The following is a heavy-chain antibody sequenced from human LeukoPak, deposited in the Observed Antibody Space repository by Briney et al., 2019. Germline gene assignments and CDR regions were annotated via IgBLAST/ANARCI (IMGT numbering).Heavy chain of an antibody. D-gene: IGHD4-17*01. V-gene: IGHV4-39*01. Sequence: SETLSLTCTVSGGSISSSSYYWGWIRQPPGKGLEWIGSIYYSGSTYYNPPLKSRVTISVDTSKNQFSLKLSSVTAADTAVYYCARLDYGDWGSFDPWGQGTLVTVSS. CDR3: ARLDYGDWGSFDP. CDR1: GGSISSSSYY. J-gene: IGHJ5*02. CDR2: IYYSGST.